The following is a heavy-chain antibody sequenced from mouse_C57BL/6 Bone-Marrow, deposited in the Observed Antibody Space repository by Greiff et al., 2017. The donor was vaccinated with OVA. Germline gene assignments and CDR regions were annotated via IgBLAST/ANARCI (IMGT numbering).Heavy chain of an antibody. D-gene: IGHD2-5*01. Sequence: EVKLVESGGGLVQPGESLKLSCESNEYEFPSHDMSWVRKTPEKRPELVAAINSDGGSTYYPDTMERRFIISRDNTKKTLYLQMSSLRSEDTALYYCARRDSNSYAMDYWGQGTSVTVSS. CDR2: INSDGGST. V-gene: IGHV5-2*01. CDR3: ARRDSNSYAMDY. CDR1: EYEFPSHD. J-gene: IGHJ4*01.